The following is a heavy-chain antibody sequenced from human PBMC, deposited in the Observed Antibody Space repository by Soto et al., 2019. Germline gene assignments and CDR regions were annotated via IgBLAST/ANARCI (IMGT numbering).Heavy chain of an antibody. J-gene: IGHJ6*02. D-gene: IGHD6-19*01. V-gene: IGHV3-30*18. Sequence: PGGSLRLSCAASGFTFSSYGMHWVRQAPGKGLEWVAVISYDGSNKYYADSVKGRFTISRDNSKNTLYLQMNSLRAEDTAVYYCAKDRYSSGWQPTRHCYYYYGMDVWGQGTTVTVSS. CDR2: ISYDGSNK. CDR3: AKDRYSSGWQPTRHCYYYYGMDV. CDR1: GFTFSSYG.